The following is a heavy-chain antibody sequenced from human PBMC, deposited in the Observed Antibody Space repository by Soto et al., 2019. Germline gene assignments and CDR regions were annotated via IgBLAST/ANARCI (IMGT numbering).Heavy chain of an antibody. CDR2: ISPGSRYP. Sequence: GGYLRLSCAGSGFTFGDSYMSWIRQAPGKGLEWLSYISPGSRYPAYADSVKGRFTISRDNAKRSLYLQMMSLTAEDTAIYYCVRGGGGGLFDPWGQGTMVTVSS. CDR3: VRGGGGGLFDP. J-gene: IGHJ5*02. D-gene: IGHD2-15*01. CDR1: GFTFGDSY. V-gene: IGHV3-11*06.